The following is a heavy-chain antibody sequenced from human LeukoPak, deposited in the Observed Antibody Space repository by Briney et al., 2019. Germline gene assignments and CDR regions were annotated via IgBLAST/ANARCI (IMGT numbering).Heavy chain of an antibody. J-gene: IGHJ3*02. Sequence: ASVKVSCKASGGTFSSYATSWVRQAPGQGPEWMGRIIPILGIANYAQKFQGRVTITADKSTSTAYMELSSLRSEDTAVYYCARVFEEVIRAFDIWGQGTMVTVSS. D-gene: IGHD3-10*01. V-gene: IGHV1-69*04. CDR3: ARVFEEVIRAFDI. CDR2: IIPILGIA. CDR1: GGTFSSYA.